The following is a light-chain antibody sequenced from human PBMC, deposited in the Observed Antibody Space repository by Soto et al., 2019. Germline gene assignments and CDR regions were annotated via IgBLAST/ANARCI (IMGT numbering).Light chain of an antibody. Sequence: DIQMTQSPSTLSASVGDRVTITCRASQSISSWLAWYQQKRGKAPKLLIYDASSLESGVSSRFSGSGSGTDFTLTISSLQPEDFATYYCQQSDSTPITFGQGTRLEIK. J-gene: IGKJ5*01. CDR2: DAS. CDR1: QSISSW. V-gene: IGKV1-5*01. CDR3: QQSDSTPIT.